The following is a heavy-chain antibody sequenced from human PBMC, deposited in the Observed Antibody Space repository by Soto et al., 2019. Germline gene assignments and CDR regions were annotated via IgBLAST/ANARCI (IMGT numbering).Heavy chain of an antibody. J-gene: IGHJ5*02. V-gene: IGHV4-39*01. CDR1: GGSISSSSYY. CDR3: AIHLSRGGWRFDP. CDR2: IYYSGST. D-gene: IGHD3-10*01. Sequence: QLQLQESGPGLMKPSETLSLTCTVSGGSISSSSYYWGWIRQPPGKGLEWIGSIYYSGSTYYNPSLKSRVTISVDTSKNQFSLKLSSVTAADTAVYYCAIHLSRGGWRFDPWGQGTLVTVSS.